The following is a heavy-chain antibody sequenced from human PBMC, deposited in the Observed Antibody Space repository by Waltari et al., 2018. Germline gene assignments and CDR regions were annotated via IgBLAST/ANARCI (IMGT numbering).Heavy chain of an antibody. CDR2: INGNGSTT. J-gene: IGHJ4*02. D-gene: IGHD2-2*01. V-gene: IGHV3-74*01. CDR1: GLSFSTYW. CDR3: AAPHSTSWYVSDY. Sequence: EVQLVESGGGLVQPGGSLRLSCAASGLSFSTYWMHWVRQGPGKGRVWVSRINGNGSTTNYADSVKGRFTISRDNANNTLYLQMNSLRAEDTAVYYCAAPHSTSWYVSDYWGQGALVTVSS.